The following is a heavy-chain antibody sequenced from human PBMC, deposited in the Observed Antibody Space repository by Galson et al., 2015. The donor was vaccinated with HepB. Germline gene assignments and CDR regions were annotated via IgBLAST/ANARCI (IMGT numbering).Heavy chain of an antibody. CDR3: ARLGTHETNCSSTSCYTETYYYYMDV. D-gene: IGHD2-2*02. J-gene: IGHJ6*03. Sequence: SVKVSCKASGYTFTGYYMHWVRQAPGQGLEWMGWINPNSGGTNYAQKFQGRVTMSRDTSISTAYMELSRLRSDDTAVYYCARLGTHETNCSSTSCYTETYYYYMDVWGKGTTVTVSS. V-gene: IGHV1-2*02. CDR2: INPNSGGT. CDR1: GYTFTGYY.